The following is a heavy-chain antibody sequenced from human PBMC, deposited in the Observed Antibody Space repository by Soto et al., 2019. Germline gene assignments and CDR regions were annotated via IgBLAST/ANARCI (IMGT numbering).Heavy chain of an antibody. CDR2: INAGNGNT. V-gene: IGHV1-3*01. CDR3: ARGPDSNYSSFDY. D-gene: IGHD4-4*01. Sequence: QVPLVQSGAEVKKPGASVKVSCKASGYTFTSYAMHWVRQAPGQRLEWMGWINAGNGNTKYSQKFQGRVTITRDTSASTAYMELSSLRSEDTAVYYCARGPDSNYSSFDYWGQGTLVTVSS. CDR1: GYTFTSYA. J-gene: IGHJ4*02.